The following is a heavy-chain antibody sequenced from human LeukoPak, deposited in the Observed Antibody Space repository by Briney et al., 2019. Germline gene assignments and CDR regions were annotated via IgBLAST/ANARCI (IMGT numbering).Heavy chain of an antibody. CDR1: GFTVSSNY. V-gene: IGHV3-53*01. J-gene: IGHJ4*02. CDR2: MYSDGSA. CDR3: ARTIAMTGIDYFDQ. Sequence: PGGSLRLSCAASGFTVSSNYMSWVRQAPGKGLEWVSVMYSDGSAYYADSVKGRFTISRDNSKNRLFLQMNSLRAEDTAVYFCARTIAMTGIDYFDQWGQGTLVTV. D-gene: IGHD6-19*01.